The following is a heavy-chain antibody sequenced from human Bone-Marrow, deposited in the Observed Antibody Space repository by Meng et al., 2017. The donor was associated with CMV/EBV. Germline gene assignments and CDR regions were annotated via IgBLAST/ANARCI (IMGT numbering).Heavy chain of an antibody. Sequence: GESLKISCAASGFTFDDYGMSWVRQAPGKGLEWVSGINWNGGSTGYADSVKGRFTISRDNAKNSLYLQMNSLRAEDTALYYCARDLWRGLDYWGQGTLVTVSS. V-gene: IGHV3-20*04. D-gene: IGHD3-3*01. J-gene: IGHJ4*02. CDR2: INWNGGST. CDR1: GFTFDDYG. CDR3: ARDLWRGLDY.